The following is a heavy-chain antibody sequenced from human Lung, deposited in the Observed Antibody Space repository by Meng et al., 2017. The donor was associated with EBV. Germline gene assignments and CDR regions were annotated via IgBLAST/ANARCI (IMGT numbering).Heavy chain of an antibody. J-gene: IGHJ4*02. CDR3: TSRSF. CDR1: GFTFSASA. Sequence: EGEGGESGGGFGPPGGSLKLSRAASGFTFSASAMHWVRKASGKGLEWVGRIRSKANNYATAFGASVEGRFTISRDDSNNTAYLQMNSLKTEDTAVYYCTSRSFWGQGILVTVSS. V-gene: IGHV3-73*02. CDR2: IRSKANNYAT.